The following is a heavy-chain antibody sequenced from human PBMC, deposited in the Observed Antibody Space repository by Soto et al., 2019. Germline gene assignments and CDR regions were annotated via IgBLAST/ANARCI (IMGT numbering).Heavy chain of an antibody. V-gene: IGHV3-48*03. Sequence: ALWGSCAFSVGRSISYEMNWVRQAPGKGLEWVSYISKRGSTRHYVDSVKGRFAISRDDAKNSLYLQMNSLRAEDTAVCYCARVGVAFFGSEFWRPGTLFTVSS. D-gene: IGHD3-10*01. CDR3: ARVGVAFFGSEF. J-gene: IGHJ1*01. CDR2: ISKRGSTR. CDR1: VGRSISYE.